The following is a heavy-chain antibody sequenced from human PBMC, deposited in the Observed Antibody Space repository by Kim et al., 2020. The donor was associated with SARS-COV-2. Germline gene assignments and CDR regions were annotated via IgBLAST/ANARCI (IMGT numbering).Heavy chain of an antibody. V-gene: IGHV4-39*01. CDR3: ARLNYYDSSGMDY. J-gene: IGHJ4*02. CDR2: IYYSGST. CDR1: GGSISSSSYY. D-gene: IGHD3-22*01. Sequence: SETLSLTCTVSGGSISSSSYYWGWIRQPPGKGLEWIGSIYYSGSTYYNPSLKSRVTISVDTSKNQFSLKLSSVTAADTAVYYCARLNYYDSSGMDYWGQGTLVTVSS.